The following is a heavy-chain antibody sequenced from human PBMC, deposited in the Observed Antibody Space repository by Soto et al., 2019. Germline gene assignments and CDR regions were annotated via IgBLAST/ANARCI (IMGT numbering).Heavy chain of an antibody. CDR3: ARYCSGGSCLPFGC. CDR2: INSDGSST. J-gene: IGHJ4*02. D-gene: IGHD2-15*01. CDR1: GFTFSSYW. V-gene: IGHV3-74*01. Sequence: GGSLRLSCAASGFTFSSYWMHWVRQAPGKGLVWVSRINSDGSSTSYADSVKGRFTISRDNAKNTLYLQMNSLRAEDTAVYYCARYCSGGSCLPFGCWGQGTLVTSPQ.